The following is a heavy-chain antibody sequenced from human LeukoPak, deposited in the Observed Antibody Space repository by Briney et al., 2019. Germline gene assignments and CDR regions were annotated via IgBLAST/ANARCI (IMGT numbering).Heavy chain of an antibody. Sequence: GASVKVSCKASGYTFTSYGISWVRQAPGQGLEWMGWISAYNGNTNYAQKLQGRVTMTTDTSTSTAYMELRSLRSDDAAVYYCARDYPHYGSGTNWFDPWGQGTLVTVSS. J-gene: IGHJ5*02. CDR2: ISAYNGNT. CDR1: GYTFTSYG. V-gene: IGHV1-18*01. CDR3: ARDYPHYGSGTNWFDP. D-gene: IGHD3-10*01.